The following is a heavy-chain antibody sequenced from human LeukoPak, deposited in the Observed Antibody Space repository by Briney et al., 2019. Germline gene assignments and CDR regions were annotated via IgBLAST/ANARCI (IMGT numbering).Heavy chain of an antibody. J-gene: IGHJ4*02. D-gene: IGHD6-13*01. CDR3: ARDTGNPSSSSWSRFFDY. V-gene: IGHV1-69*06. Sequence: SVKVSCMASGGTFSSYAISWVRQAPGKGLEWMSGIIHIVGTANYAQKFQGRVTITADKSTSTAYMEMNSLRSEDTAVYYCARDTGNPSSSSWSRFFDYWGQGTLVTVSS. CDR2: IIHIVGTA. CDR1: GGTFSSYA.